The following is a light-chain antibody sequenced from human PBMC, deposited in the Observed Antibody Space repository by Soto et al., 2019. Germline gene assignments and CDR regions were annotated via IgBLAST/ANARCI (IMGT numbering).Light chain of an antibody. CDR3: QQYGSSPPIT. CDR2: GAS. Sequence: EIVLTQSPGTLYLSPGERATLSCRAXQSVSSSYLAWYQQKPGQAPRLLIYGASRRATGITDRFSGSGSGTDFTLTNSRLEPEDFAVYYCQQYGSSPPITFGQGTRLEIK. J-gene: IGKJ5*01. CDR1: QSVSSSY. V-gene: IGKV3-20*01.